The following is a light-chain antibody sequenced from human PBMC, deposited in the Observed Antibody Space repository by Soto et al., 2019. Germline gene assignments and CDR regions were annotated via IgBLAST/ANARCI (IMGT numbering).Light chain of an antibody. Sequence: EIKLNHSPAAVSLSPRERATLSCRASQSVSSYLAWYQQKPGQAPRLLIYDASSRATGIPARFSGSGSGTDFTLTISSLEPEDFAVYYCQPRSNWITFGQGTRLEIK. CDR3: QPRSNWIT. J-gene: IGKJ5*01. CDR2: DAS. CDR1: QSVSSY. V-gene: IGKV3-11*01.